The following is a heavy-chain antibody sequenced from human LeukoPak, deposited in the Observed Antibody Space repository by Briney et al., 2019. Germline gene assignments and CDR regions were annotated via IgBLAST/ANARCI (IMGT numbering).Heavy chain of an antibody. CDR2: INPNSGGT. Sequence: ASVKVSCTASGYTFTGYYMDWVRQAPGQGLEWMGRINPNSGGTNYAQKFQGRVTMTRDTSISTAYMELSRLRSDDTAVYYCARVDNLGSGSSPNDYWGQGTLVTVSS. D-gene: IGHD6-19*01. J-gene: IGHJ4*02. V-gene: IGHV1-2*06. CDR3: ARVDNLGSGSSPNDY. CDR1: GYTFTGYY.